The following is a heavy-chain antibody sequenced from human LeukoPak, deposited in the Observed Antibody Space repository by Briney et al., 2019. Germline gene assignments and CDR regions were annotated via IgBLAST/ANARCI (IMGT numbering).Heavy chain of an antibody. V-gene: IGHV3-21*01. Sequence: PGGSLRLSCAASGFTFSGYTMNWVRQAPGKGLEWVSSISSSSSSIYYADSVKGRFTISRDNAKNSLYLQMNSLRAEDTAVYYCARDGRGISAAGSPYGMDVWGQGTTVTVSS. CDR2: ISSSSSSI. CDR1: GFTFSGYT. CDR3: ARDGRGISAAGSPYGMDV. D-gene: IGHD6-13*01. J-gene: IGHJ6*02.